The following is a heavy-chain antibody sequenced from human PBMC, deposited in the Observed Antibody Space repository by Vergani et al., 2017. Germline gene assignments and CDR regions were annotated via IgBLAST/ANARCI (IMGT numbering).Heavy chain of an antibody. J-gene: IGHJ6*03. CDR2: IYPGDSDT. CDR1: GYSFTSYW. CDR3: ARLVTMLKSHYDYMDV. D-gene: IGHD3-3*01. Sequence: EVQLVQSGAEVKKPGESLKISCKGSGYSFTSYWIGWVRQMPGKGLEWMGIIYPGDSDTRYSPSFQGQVTISADNSISTAYLQWSSLKASDTAMYYCARLVTMLKSHYDYMDVWGKGTTVTVSS. V-gene: IGHV5-51*01.